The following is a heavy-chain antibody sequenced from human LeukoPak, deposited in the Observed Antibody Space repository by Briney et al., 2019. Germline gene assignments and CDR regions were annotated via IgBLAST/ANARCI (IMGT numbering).Heavy chain of an antibody. J-gene: IGHJ4*02. CDR3: ARGSGNSFDY. Sequence: GGSLRLSCAASGFTFSSYSMSWVRQAPGKGLEWVSYISSSSSAMYYADSMKGRFIISRDNAKNSLYLQMNNLRDEDTAVYYCARGSGNSFDYWGQGALVTVSS. CDR1: GFTFSSYS. V-gene: IGHV3-48*02. D-gene: IGHD3-10*01. CDR2: ISSSSSAM.